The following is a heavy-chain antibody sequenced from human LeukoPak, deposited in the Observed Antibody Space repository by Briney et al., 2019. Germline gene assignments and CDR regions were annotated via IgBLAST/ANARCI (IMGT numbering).Heavy chain of an antibody. CDR1: GFTFSNAW. CDR3: ITEGVPAAFGHLSDYYYGMDV. D-gene: IGHD2-2*01. CDR2: IKSKTDGGTT. V-gene: IGHV3-15*01. J-gene: IGHJ6*04. Sequence: SGGSLRLSCAASGFTFSNAWMSWVRQAPGKGLEWVGRIKSKTDGGTTDYAAPVKGRFTISRDDSKNTLYLQMNSLKTEDTAVYYCITEGVPAAFGHLSDYYYGMDVWGKGTTVTVSS.